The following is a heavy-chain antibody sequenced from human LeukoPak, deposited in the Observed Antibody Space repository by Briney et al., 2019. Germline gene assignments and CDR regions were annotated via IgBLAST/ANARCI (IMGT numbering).Heavy chain of an antibody. CDR2: IYSGGST. V-gene: IGHV3-53*01. D-gene: IGHD3-10*01. Sequence: GGSLRLSCAASGFTVRSNYMSWVRQAPGKGLEWVSVIYSGGSTYYADSVKGRFTISRDSSKNTLYLQMNSLRAEDTAVYYCAKGSPLDLGAGQSYYYGMGVWGQGTTVTVSS. CDR3: AKGSPLDLGAGQSYYYGMGV. J-gene: IGHJ6*02. CDR1: GFTVRSNY.